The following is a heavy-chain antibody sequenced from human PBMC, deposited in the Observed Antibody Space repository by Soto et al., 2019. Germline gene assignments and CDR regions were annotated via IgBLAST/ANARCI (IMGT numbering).Heavy chain of an antibody. CDR1: GFTFSSYG. CDR2: IWYDGSNK. Sequence: QVQLVESGGGVVQPGRSLRLSCAASGFTFSSYGMHWVRQAQAKGRGGGAVIWYDGSNKYYADSVKGRFTISRDNSKNTLYLQMNSLRAEDTAVYYCARESYCSSTSCLYFDYWGQGTLVTVSS. D-gene: IGHD2-2*01. CDR3: ARESYCSSTSCLYFDY. J-gene: IGHJ4*02. V-gene: IGHV3-33*01.